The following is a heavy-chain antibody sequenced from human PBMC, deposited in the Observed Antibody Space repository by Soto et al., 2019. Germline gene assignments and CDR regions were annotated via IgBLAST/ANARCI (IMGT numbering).Heavy chain of an antibody. D-gene: IGHD3-10*01. CDR3: ASYPPFGNYYYYGMDV. J-gene: IGHJ6*02. Sequence: PSETLSLTCTVSGGSISSYYWSWIRQPPGKGLEWIGYIYYSGSTYYNPSLKSRVTISVDTSKNQFSLKLSSVTAADTAVYYCASYPPFGNYYYYGMDVWGQGTTVTVS. V-gene: IGHV4-59*08. CDR1: GGSISSYY. CDR2: IYYSGST.